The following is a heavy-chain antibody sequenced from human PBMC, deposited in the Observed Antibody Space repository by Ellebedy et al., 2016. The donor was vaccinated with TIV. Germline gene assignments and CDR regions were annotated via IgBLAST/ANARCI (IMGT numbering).Heavy chain of an antibody. V-gene: IGHV3-48*02. D-gene: IGHD6-19*01. Sequence: GESLKISCAASGFTFSSYSMNWVRQAPGKGLEWVSYISSSSSTIYYADSVKGRFTISRDNAKNSLYLQMNSLRDEDTAVYYCARHDSSGRENYYYGMDVWGQGTTVTVSS. CDR1: GFTFSSYS. CDR3: ARHDSSGRENYYYGMDV. CDR2: ISSSSSTI. J-gene: IGHJ6*02.